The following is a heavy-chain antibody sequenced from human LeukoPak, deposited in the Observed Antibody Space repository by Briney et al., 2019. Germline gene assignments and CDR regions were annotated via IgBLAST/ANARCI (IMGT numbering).Heavy chain of an antibody. J-gene: IGHJ4*02. D-gene: IGHD2-2*01. Sequence: PSETLSLTCAVYGGSFSGYYWSWIRQPPGKGLEWIGEINHSGSTNYNPSLKSRVTISVDTSKNQFSLKLSCVTAADTAVYYCARGPLKGYCSSTSCTGGPSFDYWGQGTLVTVSS. V-gene: IGHV4-34*01. CDR3: ARGPLKGYCSSTSCTGGPSFDY. CDR1: GGSFSGYY. CDR2: INHSGST.